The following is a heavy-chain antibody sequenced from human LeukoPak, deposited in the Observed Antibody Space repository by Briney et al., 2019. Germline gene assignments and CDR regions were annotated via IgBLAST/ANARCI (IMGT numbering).Heavy chain of an antibody. CDR2: IIPILGIA. CDR3: ARDRYYGSGSRYYYGMDV. Sequence: SVKVSCKASGGTFSSYAISWVRQAPGQGLEWMGRIIPILGIANYAQKFQGRVTITADKSTSTAYMELSSLRSEDTAVYYCARDRYYGSGSRYYYGMDVWGQGTTVTVSS. J-gene: IGHJ6*02. D-gene: IGHD3-10*01. V-gene: IGHV1-69*04. CDR1: GGTFSSYA.